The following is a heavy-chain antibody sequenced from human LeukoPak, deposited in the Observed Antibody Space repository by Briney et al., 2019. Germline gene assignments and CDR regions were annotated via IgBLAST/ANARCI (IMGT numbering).Heavy chain of an antibody. CDR1: GFTFSSYW. J-gene: IGHJ4*02. CDR3: ARGRLTFDY. Sequence: GGSLRLSCAASGFTFSSYWMTWVRQAPGKGLEWVANIKEDGSEKYYVDSVKGRVTISRDNAKNSLYLEMNSLRAEDTAVYYCARGRLTFDYWGQGSLVTVSS. V-gene: IGHV3-7*01. D-gene: IGHD3-16*01. CDR2: IKEDGSEK.